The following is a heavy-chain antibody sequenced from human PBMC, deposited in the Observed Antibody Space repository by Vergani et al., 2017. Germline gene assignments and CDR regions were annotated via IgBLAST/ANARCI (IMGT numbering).Heavy chain of an antibody. CDR2: IYYSGST. CDR1: GGSISSYY. J-gene: IGHJ2*01. V-gene: IGHV4-59*01. CDR3: ARIYSNYDWYFDL. D-gene: IGHD4-11*01. Sequence: QVQLQESGPGLVKPSETLSLTCTVSGGSISSYYWSWIRQPPGKGLEWIGYIYYSGSTNYNPSLKSRVTISVDTSKNQFSLKLSSVTAADKAVYYCARIYSNYDWYFDLWGRGTLVTVSS.